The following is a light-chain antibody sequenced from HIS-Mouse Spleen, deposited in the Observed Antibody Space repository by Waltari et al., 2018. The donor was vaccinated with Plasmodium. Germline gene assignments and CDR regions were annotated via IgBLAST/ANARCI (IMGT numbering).Light chain of an antibody. J-gene: IGLJ2*01. CDR3: QVWDSSSDHPV. CDR2: EDS. V-gene: IGLV3-21*02. Sequence: SYVLPQPPSVSVAPGQTARITCGGNNIGSTSVHWYQQTPGQAPVLAVYEDSDRPSGIPERFSGSNSGNTATLTISRVEAGDEADYYCQVWDSSSDHPVFGGGTKLTVL. CDR1: NIGSTS.